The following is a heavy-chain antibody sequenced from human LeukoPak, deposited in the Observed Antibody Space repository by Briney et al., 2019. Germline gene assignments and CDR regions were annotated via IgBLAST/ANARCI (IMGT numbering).Heavy chain of an antibody. J-gene: IGHJ4*02. V-gene: IGHV3-23*01. Sequence: GGSLRLSCAASGFTFSNYAMSWVRQAPGKGLEWVSGTSSSGGTTYYADSVKGRSTISRDNSKDTLYLQMNSLRAEDTALYYCAKDTGQWPVRTFDYWGQGTLVTVSS. CDR2: TSSSGGTT. CDR1: GFTFSNYA. CDR3: AKDTGQWPVRTFDY. D-gene: IGHD6-19*01.